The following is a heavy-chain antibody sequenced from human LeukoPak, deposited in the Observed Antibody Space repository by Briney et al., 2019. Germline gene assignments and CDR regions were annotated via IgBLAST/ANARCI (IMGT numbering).Heavy chain of an antibody. V-gene: IGHV1-2*02. CDR3: ARSSVIVPAAINWFDP. J-gene: IGHJ5*02. Sequence: ASVKVSCKASGYTFTDDYMHWGRQAPGQGLEWMGWMNPKNGGTNYAQKFQGRVIMTRDTSISTSYMALSRLTSEDTAVYYCARSSVIVPAAINWFDPWGQGTLVTVSS. D-gene: IGHD2-2*01. CDR1: GYTFTDDY. CDR2: MNPKNGGT.